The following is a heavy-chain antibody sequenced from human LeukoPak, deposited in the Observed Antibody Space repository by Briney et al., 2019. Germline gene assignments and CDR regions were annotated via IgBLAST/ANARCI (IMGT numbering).Heavy chain of an antibody. CDR1: GGSISSYY. CDR3: ARGVVAAAGRTFDY. CDR2: IYYSGST. Sequence: NPSETLSLTCTVSGGSISSYYWSWIRQPPGKGLEWIGYIYYSGSTNYKSSLKSRVTISVDTSKNQFSLKLSSVTAADTAVYYCARGVVAAAGRTFDYWGQGTLVTVSS. J-gene: IGHJ4*02. V-gene: IGHV4-59*01. D-gene: IGHD6-13*01.